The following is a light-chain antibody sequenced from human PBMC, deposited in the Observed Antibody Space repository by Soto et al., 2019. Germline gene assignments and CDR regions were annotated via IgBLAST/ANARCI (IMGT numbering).Light chain of an antibody. Sequence: EIVLTQSPGTLSLSPGDRATLSCRASQSVSSNYLAWYQQKPGQAPRLLIYGASTRATGIPARFSGSGSGTEFTLTISSLQSEDFAVYYCQQYHIWPSITFGQGTRLEIK. CDR3: QQYHIWPSIT. CDR1: QSVSSN. J-gene: IGKJ5*01. V-gene: IGKV3-15*01. CDR2: GAS.